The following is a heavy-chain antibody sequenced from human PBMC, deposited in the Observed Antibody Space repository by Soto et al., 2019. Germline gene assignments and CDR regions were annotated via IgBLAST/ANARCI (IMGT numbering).Heavy chain of an antibody. CDR2: IGTVSDT. CDR1: GFTLSTYD. J-gene: IGHJ6*02. Sequence: PGGSLRLSCAASGFTLSTYDMHWVRQPTGKGLEWVSGIGTVSDTYYPGSVKGRFTISRENAKNSLYLQMNSLRAEDTAVYYCERVRFSSSSRVYYYGMDVWGQGTTVTVSS. V-gene: IGHV3-13*01. CDR3: ERVRFSSSSRVYYYGMDV. D-gene: IGHD6-6*01.